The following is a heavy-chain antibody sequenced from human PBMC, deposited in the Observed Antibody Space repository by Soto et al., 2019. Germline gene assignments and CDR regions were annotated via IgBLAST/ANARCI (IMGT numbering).Heavy chain of an antibody. J-gene: IGHJ4*02. CDR1: GGSISSYY. CDR3: ERFGASGCFDD. Sequence: QVQLQESGPGLVKPSETLSLTCTVSGGSISSYYWSWIRQPPGKGLEWIGYIYYSGSTNYNPSLKSRVTISVDTSKNQFSLKLSSVTAADTAVYYCERFGASGCFDDWGQGTQVTVSS. D-gene: IGHD6-19*01. CDR2: IYYSGST. V-gene: IGHV4-59*01.